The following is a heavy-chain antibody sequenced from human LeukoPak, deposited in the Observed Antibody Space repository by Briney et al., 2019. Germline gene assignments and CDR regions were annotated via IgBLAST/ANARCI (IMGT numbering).Heavy chain of an antibody. V-gene: IGHV2-5*08. CDR3: AHGVGTVAFDI. D-gene: IGHD2-21*02. Sequence: LRLSCAASGFTFSSYEMNWVRQAPGKGLEWLALIYWDDDKRYSPSLKSRLTITKDTSKNQVVLTMTNMDPVDTATYYCAHGVGTVAFDIWGQGTMVTVSS. J-gene: IGHJ3*02. CDR2: IYWDDDK. CDR1: GFTFSSYEMN.